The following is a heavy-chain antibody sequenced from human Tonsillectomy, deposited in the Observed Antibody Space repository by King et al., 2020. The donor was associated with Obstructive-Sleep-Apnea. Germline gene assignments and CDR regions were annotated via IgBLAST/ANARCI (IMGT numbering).Heavy chain of an antibody. D-gene: IGHD1-1*01. Sequence: QLVQSGGGVVQPGRSLRLSCAASGFTFSGYAMHGVRQSPGKGLEWVAVISYDGSNKYYADSVKGRFTISRDNSKNTLYLQMNSLRAEDTAVYYCVRDGVERRRPYHYGLDVWGQGTTVTVSS. CDR1: GFTFSGYA. CDR3: VRDGVERRRPYHYGLDV. CDR2: ISYDGSNK. J-gene: IGHJ6*02. V-gene: IGHV3-30*04.